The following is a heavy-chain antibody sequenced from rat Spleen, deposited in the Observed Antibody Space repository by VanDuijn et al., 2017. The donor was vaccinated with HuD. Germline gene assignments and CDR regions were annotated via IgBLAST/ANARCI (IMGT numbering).Heavy chain of an antibody. CDR2: IWNGGNT. D-gene: IGHD1-2*01. CDR3: TRSGYYYSSYVPFFDY. J-gene: IGHJ2*01. Sequence: GPGLEWIGAIWNGGNTDYNSPLKSRLSISRDTSKSQVFLKMNSLQTDDTAIYFCTRSGYYYSSYVPFFDYWGQGVMVTVSS. V-gene: IGHV2-15*01.